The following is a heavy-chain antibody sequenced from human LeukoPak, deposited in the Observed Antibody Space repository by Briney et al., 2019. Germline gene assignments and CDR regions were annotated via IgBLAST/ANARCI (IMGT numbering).Heavy chain of an antibody. J-gene: IGHJ4*02. D-gene: IGHD3-22*01. CDR3: ARSKYYYDSSPYYLFDY. CDR2: ICPSDFNT. V-gene: IGHV5-51*01. CDR1: GYSFASYW. Sequence: GESLKISCKGSGYSFASYWSGWLGQLPGKGLEWLGIICPSDFNTNYNPSFQGQVTFSDDKSSSTAYMQWFSLRASDTAMYYCARSKYYYDSSPYYLFDYWGQGTLVTVSS.